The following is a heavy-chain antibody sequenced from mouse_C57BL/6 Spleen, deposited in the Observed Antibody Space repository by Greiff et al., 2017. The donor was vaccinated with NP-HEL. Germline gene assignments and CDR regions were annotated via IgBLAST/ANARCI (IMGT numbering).Heavy chain of an antibody. V-gene: IGHV1-59*01. CDR3: ARGDGSSYSAWFAY. CDR2: IDPSDSYT. Sequence: QVQLQQPGAELVRPGTSVKLSCKASGYTFTSYWMHWVKQRPGQGLEWIGVIDPSDSYTNYNQKFKGKATLTVDTSSSTAYMQLSSLTSEDSAVYYCARGDGSSYSAWFAYWGQGTLVTVSA. J-gene: IGHJ3*01. D-gene: IGHD1-1*01. CDR1: GYTFTSYW.